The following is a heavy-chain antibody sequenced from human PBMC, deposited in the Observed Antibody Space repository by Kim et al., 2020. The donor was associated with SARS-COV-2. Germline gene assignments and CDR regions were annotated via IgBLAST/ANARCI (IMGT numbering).Heavy chain of an antibody. CDR3: AKDFPFVVVPAAKDAFDI. CDR1: GFTFSSYG. V-gene: IGHV3-30*18. D-gene: IGHD2-2*01. Sequence: GGSLRLSCAASGFTFSSYGMHWVRQAPGKGLEWVAVISYDGSNKYYADSVKGRFTISRDNSKNTLYLQMNSLRAEDTAVYYCAKDFPFVVVPAAKDAFDIWGQGTMVTVSS. J-gene: IGHJ3*02. CDR2: ISYDGSNK.